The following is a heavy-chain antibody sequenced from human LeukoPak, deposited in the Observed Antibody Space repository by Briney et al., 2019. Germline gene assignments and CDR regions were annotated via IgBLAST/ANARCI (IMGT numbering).Heavy chain of an antibody. Sequence: ASVKVSCKASGYTFTSYDINWVRQATGQGLEWMGWMNPNSGNTGYAQKFQGRVTVTRNTSISTAYVELSSLRSEDTAVYYCARGGVPAATNWFDPWGQGTLVTVSS. CDR2: MNPNSGNT. J-gene: IGHJ5*02. CDR1: GYTFTSYD. CDR3: ARGGVPAATNWFDP. V-gene: IGHV1-8*01. D-gene: IGHD2-2*01.